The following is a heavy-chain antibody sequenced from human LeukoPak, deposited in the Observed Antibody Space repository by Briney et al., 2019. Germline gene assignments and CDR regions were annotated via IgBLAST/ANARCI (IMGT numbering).Heavy chain of an antibody. D-gene: IGHD1-1*01. J-gene: IGHJ4*02. Sequence: PSETLSLTCAVSGGSISSGGYSWGWIRQPPGKGLEWIGYIYHSGSTNYNPSLKSRVTISVDTSKNQFSLKLSSVTAADTAVYYCAREKVERPHFDYWGQGTLVTVSS. CDR2: IYHSGST. CDR3: AREKVERPHFDY. V-gene: IGHV4-30-2*01. CDR1: GGSISSGGYS.